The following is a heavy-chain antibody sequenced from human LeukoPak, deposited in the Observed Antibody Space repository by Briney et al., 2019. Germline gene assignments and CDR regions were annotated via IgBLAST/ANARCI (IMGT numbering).Heavy chain of an antibody. CDR3: AGYYSSGWSGAFDI. Sequence: GGPLRLSCAASGFTFSDYSMNWVRQAPGKGLEWVSSISSSSSYIYYADSVKGRFTISRDNAKNSLYLQMNSLRAEDTAVYYCAGYYSSGWSGAFDIWGQGTMVTVSS. D-gene: IGHD6-19*01. J-gene: IGHJ3*02. CDR2: ISSSSSYI. V-gene: IGHV3-21*01. CDR1: GFTFSDYS.